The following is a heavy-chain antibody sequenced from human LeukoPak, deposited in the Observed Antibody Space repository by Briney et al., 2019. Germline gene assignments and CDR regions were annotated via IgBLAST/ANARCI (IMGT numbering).Heavy chain of an antibody. Sequence: GGSLRLSCAASGFTFSSYAMSWVRQAPGKGLEWVSGISGRDGSTYDADSVKGRFTISRDNSKNTLYLQMNSLRAEDTAVYYCARVPSPYYYDSSPFDYWGQGTLVTVSS. CDR3: ARVPSPYYYDSSPFDY. CDR1: GFTFSSYA. V-gene: IGHV3-23*01. J-gene: IGHJ4*02. D-gene: IGHD3-22*01. CDR2: ISGRDGST.